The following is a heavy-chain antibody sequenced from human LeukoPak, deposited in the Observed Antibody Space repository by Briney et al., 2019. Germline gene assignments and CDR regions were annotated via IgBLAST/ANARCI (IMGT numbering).Heavy chain of an antibody. CDR3: ASVYDFGSGIQSYYMDV. CDR1: GFTFSSFA. J-gene: IGHJ6*03. CDR2: ISYDGSNK. Sequence: GGSLRLSCAASGFTFSSFAMSWVRQAPGKGLEWVAVISYDGSNKYYADSVKGRFTISRDNSKNTLYLQMNSLRGEDTAVYYCASVYDFGSGIQSYYMDVWGKGTTVTVSS. V-gene: IGHV3-30*01. D-gene: IGHD3-3*01.